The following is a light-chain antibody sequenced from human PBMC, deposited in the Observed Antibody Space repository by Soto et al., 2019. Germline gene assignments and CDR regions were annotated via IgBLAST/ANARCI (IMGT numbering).Light chain of an antibody. V-gene: IGKV1-5*01. CDR3: QQYNSYSPT. CDR1: QTISGW. Sequence: DIQMTQSPSTLSASVGDTVTITCRASQTISGWLAWYQQRPGKAPNLLIFDASSLESGVPSRFSGSGSGTEFTLTISSLQPDDFATYYCQQYNSYSPTFGGGTKVDIK. CDR2: DAS. J-gene: IGKJ4*01.